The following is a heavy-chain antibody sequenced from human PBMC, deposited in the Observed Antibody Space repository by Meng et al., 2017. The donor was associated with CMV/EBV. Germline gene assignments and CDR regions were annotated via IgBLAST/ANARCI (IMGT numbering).Heavy chain of an antibody. D-gene: IGHD6-13*01. CDR3: AKGIAAAVPNWFDP. J-gene: IGHJ5*02. Sequence: GESLKISCAASGFTFSSYEMNWVRQAPGKGLEWVSYISSSGSTIYYADSVKGRFTISRDNAKNSLYLQMNSLRAEDTALYYCAKGIAAAVPNWFDPWGQGTLVTVSS. CDR1: GFTFSSYE. V-gene: IGHV3-48*03. CDR2: ISSSGSTI.